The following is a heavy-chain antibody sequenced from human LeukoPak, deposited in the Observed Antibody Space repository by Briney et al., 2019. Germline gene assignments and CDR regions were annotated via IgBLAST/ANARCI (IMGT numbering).Heavy chain of an antibody. CDR1: GFTFSSDW. J-gene: IGHJ4*02. Sequence: GGSLRLSCAASGFTFSSDWMSWVRQAPGKGLEWVANIKQDGSEKYYVDSVKGRFTISRDNAKNSLYLQMNSLRAEDTAVYYCARVGQGLLYDSSGYCLWYFDYWGQGTLVTVSS. CDR3: ARVGQGLLYDSSGYCLWYFDY. V-gene: IGHV3-7*01. D-gene: IGHD3-22*01. CDR2: IKQDGSEK.